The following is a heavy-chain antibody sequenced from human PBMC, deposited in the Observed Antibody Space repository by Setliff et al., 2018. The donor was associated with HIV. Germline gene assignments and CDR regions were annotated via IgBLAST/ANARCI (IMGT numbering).Heavy chain of an antibody. J-gene: IGHJ5*02. Sequence: GGSLRLSCAASGFTFGDSWMDWVRQAPGKGLEWVAAIRHDGNQVHYVDSVKGRFTISRDNARASVYLEMNDLRVEDTAVYYCAGGTGWLIDHWGQGTQVTVSS. CDR3: AGGTGWLIDH. CDR2: IRHDGNQV. V-gene: IGHV3-7*03. CDR1: GFTFGDSW. D-gene: IGHD3-22*01.